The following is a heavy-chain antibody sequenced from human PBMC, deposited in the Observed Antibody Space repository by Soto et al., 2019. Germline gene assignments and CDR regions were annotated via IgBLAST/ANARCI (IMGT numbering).Heavy chain of an antibody. D-gene: IGHD6-19*01. CDR1: GGTFSSYT. V-gene: IGHV1-69*04. J-gene: IGHJ4*02. CDR3: ARENRSSGWYPPMSY. CDR2: IIPILGIA. Sequence: ASVKVSCKASGGTFSSYTISWVRQAPGQGLEWMGRIIPILGIANYAQKFQGRVTITADKSTSTAYMELSSLRSEDTAVYYCARENRSSGWYPPMSYWGQGTLVTVSS.